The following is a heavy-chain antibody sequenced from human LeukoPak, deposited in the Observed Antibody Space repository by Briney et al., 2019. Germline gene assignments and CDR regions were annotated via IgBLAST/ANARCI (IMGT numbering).Heavy chain of an antibody. CDR1: GFTFSVSA. V-gene: IGHV3-73*01. CDR2: IRSKGNNYAT. D-gene: IGHD1-1*01. CDR3: TRLVDDGGADVFDF. J-gene: IGHJ3*01. Sequence: GGSLKLPCAASGFTFSVSAMHWVRQASGKGLEWVGRIRSKGNNYATAYAASVKGRFTISRDDSKSTAYLQMNSLKTEDTAVSHCTRLVDDGGADVFDFWGQGTLVTVSS.